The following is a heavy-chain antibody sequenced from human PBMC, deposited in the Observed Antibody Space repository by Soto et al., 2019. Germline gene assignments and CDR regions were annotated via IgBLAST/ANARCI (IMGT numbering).Heavy chain of an antibody. Sequence: QVQLQESGPGLVKPSETLSLTCTVSGGSISSYYWSWIRQPPGKGLEWIGYIYYSGSTNYNPSLRIRVTLSVDTSKNQFSLKLSSVTAADTAVYYCARRAGHYYYYMDVWGKGTTVTVSS. CDR2: IYYSGST. J-gene: IGHJ6*03. CDR1: GGSISSYY. V-gene: IGHV4-59*08. CDR3: ARRAGHYYYYMDV.